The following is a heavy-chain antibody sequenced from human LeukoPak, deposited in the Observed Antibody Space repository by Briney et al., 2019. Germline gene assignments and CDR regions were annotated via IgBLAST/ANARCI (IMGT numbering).Heavy chain of an antibody. J-gene: IGHJ6*03. D-gene: IGHD3-10*01. Sequence: GGSLRLSCAVSGFTFRDYYMSWIRQARGKGLEGVLYISNRGGTMFYADSLKRRFTIFRDNAKKSLSLQMNSLRAEDTAVYYCARDNGGLYQSRDYYYRDVWGKGTTVTVSS. V-gene: IGHV3-11*04. CDR2: ISNRGGTM. CDR1: GFTFRDYY. CDR3: ARDNGGLYQSRDYYYRDV.